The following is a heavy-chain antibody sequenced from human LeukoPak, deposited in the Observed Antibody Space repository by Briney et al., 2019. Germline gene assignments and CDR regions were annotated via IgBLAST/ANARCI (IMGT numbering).Heavy chain of an antibody. CDR2: ISYDGSNK. CDR1: GFTFSSYG. CDR3: AKVTPTFGGVIAENAFDY. V-gene: IGHV3-30*18. J-gene: IGHJ4*02. D-gene: IGHD3-16*02. Sequence: GGSLRLSCAASGFTFSSYGMHWVRQAPGKGLEWVAVISYDGSNKYYADSVKGRFTISRDNSKNTLYLQMNSLRAEDTAVYYCAKVTPTFGGVIAENAFDYWGQGTLVTVSS.